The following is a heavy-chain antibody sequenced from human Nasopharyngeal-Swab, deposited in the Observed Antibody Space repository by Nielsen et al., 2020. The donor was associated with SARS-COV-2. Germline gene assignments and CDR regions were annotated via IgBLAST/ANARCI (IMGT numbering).Heavy chain of an antibody. CDR1: GYTFTRDY. CDR3: ARGGDPREVVAATDCFDP. V-gene: IGHV1-46*01. J-gene: IGHJ5*02. Sequence: ASVKVSCKASGYTFTRDYIHWVRQAPGQGLEWMGIINPGGGSARYSQNFQGRVTMTRDTPTNTVYMELYSLTSEDTAVYYCARGGDPREVVAATDCFDPWGQGTLVTVSS. D-gene: IGHD2-15*01. CDR2: INPGGGSA.